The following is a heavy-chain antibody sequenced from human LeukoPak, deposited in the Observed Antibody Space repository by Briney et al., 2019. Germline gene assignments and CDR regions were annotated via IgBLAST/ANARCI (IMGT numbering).Heavy chain of an antibody. CDR1: GFPFSTYG. Sequence: GGSLRLSCVASGFPFSTYGMHWVRQAPGRGLEWVAVIWYDGSNKYYADSMKGRFTISRDNSKNTLYLQMNSLRAEDTAVYYCARVVGPFDYWGQGTLVTVSS. CDR2: IWYDGSNK. CDR3: ARVVGPFDY. D-gene: IGHD1-26*01. J-gene: IGHJ4*02. V-gene: IGHV3-33*01.